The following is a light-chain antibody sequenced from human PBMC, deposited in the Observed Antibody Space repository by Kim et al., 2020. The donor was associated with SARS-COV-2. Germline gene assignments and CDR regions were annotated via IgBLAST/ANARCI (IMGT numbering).Light chain of an antibody. Sequence: DIQMTQSPSTLSASVRDRVTITCRASQSISTWLAWYQQKPGKPPKSLIYKASTLESGVPSTFSGSGSGTEFTLTISSLQPDDFATYYCQQYNSFPYTCGQGTKLEI. J-gene: IGKJ2*01. CDR3: QQYNSFPYT. CDR2: KAS. CDR1: QSISTW. V-gene: IGKV1-5*03.